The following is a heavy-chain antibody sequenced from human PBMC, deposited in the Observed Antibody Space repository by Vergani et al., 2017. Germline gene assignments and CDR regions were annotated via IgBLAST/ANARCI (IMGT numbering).Heavy chain of an antibody. D-gene: IGHD1-20*01. CDR3: ARGRGVTATTGYIDA. CDR1: GFRFGSSA. Sequence: EVQMLESGGGLAQPGGSLRLSCAASGFRFGSSALTWVRQGPGKGLQWVSSISVSGGNTYYADSVRGRFTVSRDNSKNILYLQMNSLRVDDTALYFCARGRGVTATTGYIDAWGPGTLVAVSS. J-gene: IGHJ5*02. V-gene: IGHV3-23*01. CDR2: ISVSGGNT.